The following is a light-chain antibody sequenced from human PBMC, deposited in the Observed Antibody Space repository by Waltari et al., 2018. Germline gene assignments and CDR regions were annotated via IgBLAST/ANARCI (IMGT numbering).Light chain of an antibody. V-gene: IGLV2-11*01. CDR3: CSYAGSYSWV. CDR1: SSDVGVYNY. Sequence: QSALTQPRPVSGSPGQSVPISCTGTSSDVGVYNYSPWYQQHPGKAPQLMIYDVAKRPSGVPDRFSGSKSDNTASLTISGLQAEDEADYYCCSYAGSYSWVFGGGTKLTVL. CDR2: DVA. J-gene: IGLJ3*02.